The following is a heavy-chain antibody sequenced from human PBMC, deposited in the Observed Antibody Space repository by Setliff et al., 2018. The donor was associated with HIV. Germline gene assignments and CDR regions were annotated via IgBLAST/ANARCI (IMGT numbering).Heavy chain of an antibody. J-gene: IGHJ4*02. D-gene: IGHD5-12*01. CDR3: ARTKADGYNGVFDS. CDR1: GYSISSGYY. Sequence: SETLSLTCAVSGYSISSGYYWSWIRQPAGKGLERIGRIYTSGNTNYNPSLKSLKSRVTISVDTSKNRFSLRLTSVTAADTAVYYSARTKADGYNGVFDSWGQGTLVTVSS. CDR2: IYTSGNT. V-gene: IGHV4-61*02.